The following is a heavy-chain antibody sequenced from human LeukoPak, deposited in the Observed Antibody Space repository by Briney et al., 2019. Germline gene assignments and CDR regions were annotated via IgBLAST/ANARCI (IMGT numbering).Heavy chain of an antibody. V-gene: IGHV4-4*07. CDR3: ARDLYSSGYYYEDYAFDI. J-gene: IGHJ3*02. D-gene: IGHD3-22*01. Sequence: SETLSLTCTVSGGSISSYYWSWIRQPAGKGLEWIGRIYTSGSTNYNPPLKSRVTMSVDTSKNQFSLKLSSVTAADTAVYYCARDLYSSGYYYEDYAFDIWGQGTMVTVSS. CDR2: IYTSGST. CDR1: GGSISSYY.